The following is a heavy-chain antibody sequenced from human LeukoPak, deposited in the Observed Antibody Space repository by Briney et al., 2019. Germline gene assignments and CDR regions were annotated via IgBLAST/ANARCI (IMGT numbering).Heavy chain of an antibody. V-gene: IGHV3-74*01. Sequence: GGSLRLSCAASGFTFSSYWMHWVRQAPGKGLVWVSRINSDGSSTSYADSVKDRFTISRDNAKNTLYLQMNSLRAEDTAVYYCARGAYDFWSGYYTDYYFDYWGQGTLVTVSS. CDR3: ARGAYDFWSGYYTDYYFDY. CDR2: INSDGSST. CDR1: GFTFSSYW. D-gene: IGHD3-3*01. J-gene: IGHJ4*02.